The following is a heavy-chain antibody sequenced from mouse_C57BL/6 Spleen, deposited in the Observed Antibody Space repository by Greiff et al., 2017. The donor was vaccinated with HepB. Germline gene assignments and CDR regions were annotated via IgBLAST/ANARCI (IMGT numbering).Heavy chain of an antibody. Sequence: VQLKQSGGGLVKPGGSLKLSCAASGFTFSDYGMHWVRQAPEKGLEWVAYISSGSSTIYYADTVKGRFTISRDNAKNTLFLQMTSLRSEDTAMYYCARRREGDYWGQGTSVTVSS. CDR2: ISSGSSTI. V-gene: IGHV5-17*01. J-gene: IGHJ4*01. CDR3: ARRREGDY. CDR1: GFTFSDYG.